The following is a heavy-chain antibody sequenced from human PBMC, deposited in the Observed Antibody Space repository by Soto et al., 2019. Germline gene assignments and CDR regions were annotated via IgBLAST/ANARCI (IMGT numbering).Heavy chain of an antibody. CDR2: IDPSDSYT. CDR1: GYSFTSYW. CDR3: AKDRVPDSYGWRETWGLKAGVEMATITFYY. Sequence: GESLKISCKGSGYSFTSYWISWVRQMPGKGLEWMGRIDPSDSYTNYSPSFQGHVTISADKSISTAYLQWSSLKASDTAIYYCAKDRVPDSYGWRETWGLKAGVEMATITFYYWGQGTLVTVSS. J-gene: IGHJ4*02. V-gene: IGHV5-10-1*01. D-gene: IGHD5-18*01.